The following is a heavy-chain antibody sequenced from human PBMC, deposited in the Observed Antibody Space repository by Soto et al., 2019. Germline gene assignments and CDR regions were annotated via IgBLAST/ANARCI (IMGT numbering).Heavy chain of an antibody. V-gene: IGHV1-18*01. CDR3: ARDYYDSSGYGFDF. CDR2: ISGDNGNT. CDR1: GYTFINYG. J-gene: IGHJ4*02. Sequence: ASVKVSCKASGYTFINYGISWVRQAPGQGLEWMGWISGDNGNTKYAQKFQGRVTMTTDTSTSTAYMELRSLRSDDTAVYFCARDYYDSSGYGFDFWGQGSLVTVSS. D-gene: IGHD3-22*01.